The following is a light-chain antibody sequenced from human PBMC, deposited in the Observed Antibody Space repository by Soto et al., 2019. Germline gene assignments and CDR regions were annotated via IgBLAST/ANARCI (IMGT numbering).Light chain of an antibody. J-gene: IGKJ2*01. CDR1: QSVSSTY. CDR3: QQYGSSSYT. V-gene: IGKV3-20*01. CDR2: GAS. Sequence: EIVLTQSPGTLSLSPGERATLSCRASQSVSSTYLAWYPQNPGQAPRLLIYGASSRATGIPDRFSGSGSGTDFTLTISRLEPEDFAVSFCQQYGSSSYTFGQGTKLEIK.